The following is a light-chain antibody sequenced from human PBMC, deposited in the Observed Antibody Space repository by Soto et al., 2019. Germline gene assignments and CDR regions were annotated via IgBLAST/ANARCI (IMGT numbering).Light chain of an antibody. Sequence: EIVLTQSPGTLSLSPGERATLPSSASQPVSSSFLAWYQQNRGQPPRLLIYGASTRATGVPDRCSGSGSGTDFTLTISELVPEEYVVYYCQHYEWSLTWTFGQGTKVDIK. J-gene: IGKJ1*01. CDR1: QPVSSSF. V-gene: IGKV3-20*01. CDR2: GAS. CDR3: QHYEWSLTWT.